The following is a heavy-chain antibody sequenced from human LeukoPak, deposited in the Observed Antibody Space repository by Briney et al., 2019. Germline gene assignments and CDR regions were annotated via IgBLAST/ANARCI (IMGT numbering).Heavy chain of an antibody. J-gene: IGHJ4*02. Sequence: KSSETLSLTCTVSGGSISSGSYYWTWIRQPAGKGLEWIGRIYTSGSTNYNPSLKSRVTISIDTSKNQFSLKLSSVTAADTAVYYCARNDCPSGSCYWNRGYFDYWGQGTLVTVSS. CDR3: ARNDCPSGSCYWNRGYFDY. CDR1: GGSISSGSYY. D-gene: IGHD2-15*01. V-gene: IGHV4-61*02. CDR2: IYTSGST.